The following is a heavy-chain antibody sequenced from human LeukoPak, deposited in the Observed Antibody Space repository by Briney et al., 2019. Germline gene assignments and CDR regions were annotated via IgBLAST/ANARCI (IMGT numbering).Heavy chain of an antibody. Sequence: GGSLRLSCAASGFTFSSYEMNWVRQAPGKGLEWVSYISSSGSTIYYADSVKGRFTISRDNAKNSLYPQMNSLRAEDTAVYYCARDYYDSSGYLKYWYFDLWGRGTLVTVSS. CDR1: GFTFSSYE. V-gene: IGHV3-48*03. D-gene: IGHD3-22*01. CDR3: ARDYYDSSGYLKYWYFDL. CDR2: ISSSGSTI. J-gene: IGHJ2*01.